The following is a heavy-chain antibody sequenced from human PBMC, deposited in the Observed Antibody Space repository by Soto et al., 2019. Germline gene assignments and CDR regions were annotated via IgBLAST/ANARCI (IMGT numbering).Heavy chain of an antibody. CDR2: INTNGVNT. CDR1: GFTFRGYS. CDR3: ARGRVEDSSGWATYFDY. V-gene: IGHV3-64*01. J-gene: IGHJ4*02. D-gene: IGHD6-19*01. Sequence: GGSLRLSSAASGFTFRGYSMFWVRQAPGKGLEYVSAINTNGVNTFYAKSVKGRFTISRDNSKNTMYLQMGSLRAEDMAVYYCARGRVEDSSGWATYFDYWGQGTLVTVSS.